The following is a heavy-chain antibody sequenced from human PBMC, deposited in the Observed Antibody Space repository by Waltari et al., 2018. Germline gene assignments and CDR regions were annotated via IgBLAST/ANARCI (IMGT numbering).Heavy chain of an antibody. D-gene: IGHD3-22*01. V-gene: IGHV3-30*03. Sequence: QVQLVESGGGVVQPGRSLRLSCAASGFTFASYVLPRFRQAPGKGLEWVAVISRDEKNTYYADSVKGRFTVSRDNSKNTIYLQMNSLKTEDTAVYYCAREDYYDRGRIGANFDYWGQGTLVTVSS. CDR1: GFTFASYV. CDR3: AREDYYDRGRIGANFDY. J-gene: IGHJ4*02. CDR2: ISRDEKNT.